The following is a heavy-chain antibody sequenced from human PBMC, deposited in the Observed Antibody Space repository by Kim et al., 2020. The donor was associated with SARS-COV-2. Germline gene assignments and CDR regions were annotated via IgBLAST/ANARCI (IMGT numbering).Heavy chain of an antibody. D-gene: IGHD3-10*02. CDR2: ISGSGVGT. CDR3: RKGVQTRTMVGAFVI. J-gene: IGHJ3*02. CDR1: GFTFSSYA. Sequence: GGSLRLSCAASGFTFSSYAMSWVRQAPGKGLEWVSLISGSGVGTYYANSVKGRFPISRNNSKNTLYLQMKSLRAETTAENYFRKGVQTRTMVGAFVIWG. V-gene: IGHV3-23*01.